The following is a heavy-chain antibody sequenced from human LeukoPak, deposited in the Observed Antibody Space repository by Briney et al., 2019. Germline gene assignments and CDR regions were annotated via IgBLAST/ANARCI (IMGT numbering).Heavy chain of an antibody. Sequence: SETLSLTCAVYGGSFSGYYWSWIRQPPGKGLEWIGEINHSGSTNYNPSLKSRVTISVDTSKNQFSLKLSSVTAADTAVYYCARIGFAGVSGHDYWGQGTLVTVS. CDR1: GGSFSGYY. V-gene: IGHV4-34*01. D-gene: IGHD3-10*01. J-gene: IGHJ4*02. CDR3: ARIGFAGVSGHDY. CDR2: INHSGST.